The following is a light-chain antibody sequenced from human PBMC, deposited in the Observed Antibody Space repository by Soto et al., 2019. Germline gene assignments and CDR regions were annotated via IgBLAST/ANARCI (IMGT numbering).Light chain of an antibody. CDR3: QKYSSVPV. V-gene: IGKV1-27*01. J-gene: IGKJ3*01. CDR2: AAS. CDR1: QGINNY. Sequence: DIPMTQSPSSLSASVGDRVTITCRASQGINNYVAWYQQKPGKPPKLLIYAASTLQSGVPSRVTGSGAGTDFTLTINRLRPEDDATYYCQKYSSVPVFGPGTKVDIK.